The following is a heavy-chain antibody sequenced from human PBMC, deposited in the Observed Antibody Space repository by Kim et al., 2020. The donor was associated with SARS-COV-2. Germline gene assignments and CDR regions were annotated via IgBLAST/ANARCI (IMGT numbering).Heavy chain of an antibody. V-gene: IGHV3-48*02. Sequence: GGSLRLSCAASGFTFSSYSMDWVRQAPGKGLEWVIYISGTSRNMYYADSVKGRFSISRDNAENSVYLQMHSLTDEDTAVYYCARVGPSGYTVVHWGQGTPVTVSP. D-gene: IGHD6-25*01. CDR2: ISGTSRNM. J-gene: IGHJ4*02. CDR3: ARVGPSGYTVVH. CDR1: GFTFSSYS.